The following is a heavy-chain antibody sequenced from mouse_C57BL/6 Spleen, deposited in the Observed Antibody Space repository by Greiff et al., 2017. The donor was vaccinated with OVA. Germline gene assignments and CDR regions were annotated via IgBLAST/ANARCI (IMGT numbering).Heavy chain of an antibody. CDR1: GFNIKDYY. D-gene: IGHD4-1*01. V-gene: IGHV14-2*01. Sequence: EVQVVESGAELVKPGASVKLSCTASGFNIKDYYMHWVKQRTEQGLEWIGRIDPEDGETKYAPKFQGKATITADTSSNTAYLQLSSLTSEDTAVYYCAPNWDEDYAMDYWGQGTSVTVSS. CDR3: APNWDEDYAMDY. J-gene: IGHJ4*01. CDR2: IDPEDGET.